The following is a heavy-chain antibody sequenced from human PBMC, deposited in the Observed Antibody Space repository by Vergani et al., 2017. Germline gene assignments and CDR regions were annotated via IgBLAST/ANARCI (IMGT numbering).Heavy chain of an antibody. CDR1: GGTFSSYA. D-gene: IGHD4-17*01. V-gene: IGHV1-69*11. Sequence: QVQLVQSGAEVKKPGSSVKVSCKASGGTFSSYAISWVRQAPGQGLEWMGRIIPILGTANYAQKFQGRVTITADEYTSTAYMELSSLRSEDTAVYYCAREDEATVHFDYWGQGTLVTVSA. J-gene: IGHJ4*02. CDR3: AREDEATVHFDY. CDR2: IIPILGTA.